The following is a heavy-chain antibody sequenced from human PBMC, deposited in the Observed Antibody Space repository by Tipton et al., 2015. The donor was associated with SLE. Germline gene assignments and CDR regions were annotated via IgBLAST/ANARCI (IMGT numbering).Heavy chain of an antibody. Sequence: TLSLTCTVSSGSISSYYWSWIRQPPGKGLEWIGYIYYSGSTNYNPSLKSRVTISVDTSKNQFSLKLSSVTAADTAVYYCARGYYDFWSGYSPAFDIWGQGTMVTVSS. CDR3: ARGYYDFWSGYSPAFDI. V-gene: IGHV4-59*12. CDR2: IYYSGST. D-gene: IGHD3-3*01. CDR1: SGSISSYY. J-gene: IGHJ3*02.